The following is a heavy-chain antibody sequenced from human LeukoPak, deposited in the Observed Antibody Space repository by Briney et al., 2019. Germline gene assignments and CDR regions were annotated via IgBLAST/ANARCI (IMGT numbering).Heavy chain of an antibody. J-gene: IGHJ3*02. CDR2: IYYSGST. V-gene: IGHV4-61*05. CDR1: GGSISSSSYY. CDR3: ARLGYCSGGSCYSGAFDI. Sequence: PSETLSLTCTVSGGSISSSSYYWGWIRQPPGKGLEWIGYIYYSGSTNYNPSLKSRVTISVDTSKNQFSLKLSSVTAADTAVYYCARLGYCSGGSCYSGAFDIWGQGTMVTVSS. D-gene: IGHD2-15*01.